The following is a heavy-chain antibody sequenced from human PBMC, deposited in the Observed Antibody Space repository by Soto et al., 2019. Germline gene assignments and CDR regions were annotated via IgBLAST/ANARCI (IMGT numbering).Heavy chain of an antibody. J-gene: IGHJ6*03. CDR1: GGSISSSSYY. D-gene: IGHD3-10*01. Sequence: PSETLSLTCTVSGGSISSSSYYWGWIHQPPGKGLEWIGSIYYSGSTYYNPSLKSRVTISVDTSKNQFPLKLSSVTAADTAVYYCARQDEWFKGGVVRGVINHYYYYMDVWGKGTTVTVSS. V-gene: IGHV4-39*01. CDR3: ARQDEWFKGGVVRGVINHYYYYMDV. CDR2: IYYSGST.